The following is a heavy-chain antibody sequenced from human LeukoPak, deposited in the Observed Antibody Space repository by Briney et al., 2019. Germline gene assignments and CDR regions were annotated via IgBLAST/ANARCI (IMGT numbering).Heavy chain of an antibody. CDR2: INPNTGDT. D-gene: IGHD5-12*01. Sequence: ASVKVSCKASGYTFTSYYMHWVRQAPGQGLEWMGWINPNTGDTTYAQKFQGRVTMTRDTSISRAYMELSRLRSDDTAVYYCARRALFGDSGYDYNWFDPWGQGTLVTVSS. CDR1: GYTFTSYY. V-gene: IGHV1-2*02. CDR3: ARRALFGDSGYDYNWFDP. J-gene: IGHJ5*02.